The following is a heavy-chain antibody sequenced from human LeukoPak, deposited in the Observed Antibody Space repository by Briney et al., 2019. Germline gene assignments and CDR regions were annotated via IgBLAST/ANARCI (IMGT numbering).Heavy chain of an antibody. CDR2: IIPIFGTA. D-gene: IGHD3-10*01. CDR1: GGTFSSYA. Sequence: GASVKVSCKASGGTFSSYAISWVRQAPGQGLEWMGGIIPIFGTANYAQKFQGRVTITADKSTSTAYMELSSLRSEDTAVYYCARGPRPLHYYGSGSYYRDYYYYYMDVWGKGTTVTVSS. J-gene: IGHJ6*03. V-gene: IGHV1-69*06. CDR3: ARGPRPLHYYGSGSYYRDYYYYYMDV.